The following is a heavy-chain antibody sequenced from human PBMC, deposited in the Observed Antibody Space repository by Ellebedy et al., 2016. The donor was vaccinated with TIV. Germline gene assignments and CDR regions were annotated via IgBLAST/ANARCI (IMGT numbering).Heavy chain of an antibody. CDR3: AKGGQWWPFDS. J-gene: IGHJ4*02. V-gene: IGHV3-23*01. Sequence: PGGSLRLSCAASAFTFSSFAMTWVRQAPGKGLEWVSGISGGGGSTYYADSVKGRFTISRDNSKNTLFLQMNSLRAEDTAVYYCAKGGQWWPFDSWGRGTLVTVSS. CDR1: AFTFSSFA. CDR2: ISGGGGST. D-gene: IGHD2-15*01.